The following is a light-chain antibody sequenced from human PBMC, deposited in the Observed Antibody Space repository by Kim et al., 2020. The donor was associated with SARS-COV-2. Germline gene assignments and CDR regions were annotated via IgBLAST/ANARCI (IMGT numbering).Light chain of an antibody. CDR1: SSDVGYSDF. CDR2: EVT. J-gene: IGLJ2*01. CDR3: SSYTSSSTFV. Sequence: QSVLTQPASVSGSPGQSITISCTGTSSDVGYSDFVSWYQQHPGKVPKLTIYEVTERPSGVSSRFSGSKSGNTASLTISGLQAEDEADYYCSSYTSSSTFVFGGGTQLTVL. V-gene: IGLV2-23*02.